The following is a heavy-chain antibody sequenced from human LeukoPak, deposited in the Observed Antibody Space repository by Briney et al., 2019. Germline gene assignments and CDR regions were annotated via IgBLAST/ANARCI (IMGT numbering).Heavy chain of an antibody. J-gene: IGHJ4*02. CDR3: AREREHIAGAKDY. CDR1: GFNFSSYW. CDR2: INTDGSTR. V-gene: IGHV3-74*01. D-gene: IGHD6-13*01. Sequence: PGGSLRLSCSASGFNFSSYWMHWVRQAPGKGLEWVSRINTDGSTRNYADSVKGRFTISRDNAKNTLFLQMNSLRAEDTAVYYCAREREHIAGAKDYWGQGTLVTFTS.